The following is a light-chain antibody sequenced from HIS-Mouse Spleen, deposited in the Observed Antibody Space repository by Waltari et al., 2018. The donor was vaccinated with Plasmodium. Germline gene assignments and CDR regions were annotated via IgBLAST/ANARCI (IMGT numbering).Light chain of an antibody. CDR3: QQYNNWSFT. J-gene: IGKJ3*01. CDR2: GAS. Sequence: EIVMPQSPATLSVSQGERATLPCRASQSVSSNLAWYQQKPGQAPRLLISGASTRATGIPARFSGSGSGTEFTLTISSLQSEDFAVYYCQQYNNWSFTFGPGTKVDIK. V-gene: IGKV3-15*01. CDR1: QSVSSN.